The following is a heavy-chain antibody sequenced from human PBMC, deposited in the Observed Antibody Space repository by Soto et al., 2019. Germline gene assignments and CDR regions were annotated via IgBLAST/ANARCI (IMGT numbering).Heavy chain of an antibody. CDR1: GGSISSGDYY. D-gene: IGHD3-3*01. V-gene: IGHV4-30-4*01. CDR2: IYYSGST. Sequence: SETLSLTCTVSGGSISSGDYYWSWIRQPPGKGLEWIGYIYYSGSTYYNPSLKSRVTISVDTSKNQFSLKLSSVTAADTAVYYCARAGRQRITIFGVVIVERQPIDYWGQGTLVTVSS. CDR3: ARAGRQRITIFGVVIVERQPIDY. J-gene: IGHJ4*02.